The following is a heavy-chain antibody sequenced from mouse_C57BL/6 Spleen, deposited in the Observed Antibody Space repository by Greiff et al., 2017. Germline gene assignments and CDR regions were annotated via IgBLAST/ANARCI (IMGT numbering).Heavy chain of an antibody. Sequence: QVQLQQPGAELVMPGASVKLSCKASGYTFTSYWMHWVKQRPGQGLEWIGEIDPSDSYTNYNQKFKGKSTLTVDKSSSTAYMQLSSLTSEDSAVYYCGSHYGNPGMDLWGQGTSVTVSS. CDR2: IDPSDSYT. CDR3: GSHYGNPGMDL. J-gene: IGHJ4*01. V-gene: IGHV1-69*01. D-gene: IGHD2-1*01. CDR1: GYTFTSYW.